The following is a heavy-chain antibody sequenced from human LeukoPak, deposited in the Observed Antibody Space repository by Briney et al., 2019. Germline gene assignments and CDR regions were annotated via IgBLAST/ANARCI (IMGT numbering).Heavy chain of an antibody. CDR1: GGSISSGGYY. V-gene: IGHV4-30-2*01. CDR2: ISHSGST. Sequence: PSQTLSLTCTVSGGSISSGGYYWSWIRQPPGKGLEWIGYISHSGSTYYNPSLKSRVTISVDRSKNQFSLKLSSVTAADTAVYYCAEGYSSSWYSGGYWDAFDIWGQGTMVTVSS. D-gene: IGHD6-13*01. CDR3: AEGYSSSWYSGGYWDAFDI. J-gene: IGHJ3*02.